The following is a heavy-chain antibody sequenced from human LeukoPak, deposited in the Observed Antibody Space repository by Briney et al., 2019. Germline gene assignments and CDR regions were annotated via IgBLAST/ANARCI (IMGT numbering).Heavy chain of an antibody. CDR1: GYPFLNYW. Sequence: GLSLKISSQGSGYPFLNYWIAWMRPMPGKGLEWVGIIYPGDSETAYSPSFQGQVTISADRSISTAYLQWSSLEASDTAVYYCARHSKTGSTYYGMDVWGQGTTVTVSS. D-gene: IGHD1-7*01. V-gene: IGHV5-51*01. CDR3: ARHSKTGSTYYGMDV. J-gene: IGHJ6*02. CDR2: IYPGDSET.